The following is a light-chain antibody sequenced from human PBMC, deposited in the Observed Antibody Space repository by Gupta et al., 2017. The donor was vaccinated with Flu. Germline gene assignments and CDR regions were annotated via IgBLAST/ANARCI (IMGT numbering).Light chain of an antibody. V-gene: IGLV2-11*01. Sequence: TSSDVGGYNYVSWHQKHPGKAPTLMIYDVSKRPSGVPDRFSGSKSGNTASLTISGLQAEDEADYYCCSYAGSYTLVFGGGTKLTVL. CDR3: CSYAGSYTLV. J-gene: IGLJ2*01. CDR2: DVS. CDR1: SSDVGGYNY.